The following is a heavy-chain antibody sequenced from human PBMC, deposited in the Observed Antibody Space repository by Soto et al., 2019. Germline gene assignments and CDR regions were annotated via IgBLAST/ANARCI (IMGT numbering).Heavy chain of an antibody. Sequence: EVQLVESGGGLVEPGGSLRLSCAASGFTFSRYYMNWVRQAPGKGLEWVSSISTTSSYTHYADSLKGRFTISRDNAKKLSYLQMNSLRAEDTAVYYCARDDGLSSTHVKAFDLWGQGTKVNVSS. CDR1: GFTFSRYY. CDR3: ARDDGLSSTHVKAFDL. CDR2: ISTTSSYT. J-gene: IGHJ3*01. D-gene: IGHD2-2*01. V-gene: IGHV3-21*02.